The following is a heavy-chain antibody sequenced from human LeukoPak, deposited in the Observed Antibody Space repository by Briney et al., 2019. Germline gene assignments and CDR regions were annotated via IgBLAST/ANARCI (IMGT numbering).Heavy chain of an antibody. CDR3: ARVVPGPVPAAIRGWFDP. CDR2: IYYSGST. CDR1: GGSISSGDYY. Sequence: SQTLSLTCTVSGGSISSGDYYWSWIRQPPGKGLEWIGYIYYSGSTYYNPSLKSRVTISVDTSKNQFSLKLSSVTDADTAVYYCARVVPGPVPAAIRGWFDPWGQGTLVTVSS. D-gene: IGHD2-2*02. J-gene: IGHJ5*02. V-gene: IGHV4-30-4*08.